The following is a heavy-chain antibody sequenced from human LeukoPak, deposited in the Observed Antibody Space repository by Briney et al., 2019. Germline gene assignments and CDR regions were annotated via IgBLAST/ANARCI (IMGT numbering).Heavy chain of an antibody. CDR1: GFTFSSYG. J-gene: IGHJ6*03. CDR2: IRYDGSNK. V-gene: IGHV3-30*02. D-gene: IGHD6-6*01. CDR3: AKPPSSSSPYYYYYYMDV. Sequence: GGSLRLSCAASGFTFSSYGMHWVRQAPGKGLEWVAFIRYDGSNKYYADSVKGRFTISGDNSKNTLYLQMNSLRAEDTAVYYCAKPPSSSSPYYYYYYMDVWGKGTTVTVSS.